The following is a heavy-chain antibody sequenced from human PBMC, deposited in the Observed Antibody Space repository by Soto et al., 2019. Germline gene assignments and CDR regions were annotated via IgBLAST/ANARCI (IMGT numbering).Heavy chain of an antibody. V-gene: IGHV3-7*03. Sequence: QTVGSLRLSCAASGFTFSNYWMSWVRQAPGKGLEWVADIKHDGSEKYYVDSVKGRFTISRDNAKKSLYLQMNSLRAEDTAVYYCAKDYDNGAYASYADFWGQGTLVTVSS. CDR3: AKDYDNGAYASYADF. CDR1: GFTFSNYW. CDR2: IKHDGSEK. J-gene: IGHJ4*02. D-gene: IGHD3-16*01.